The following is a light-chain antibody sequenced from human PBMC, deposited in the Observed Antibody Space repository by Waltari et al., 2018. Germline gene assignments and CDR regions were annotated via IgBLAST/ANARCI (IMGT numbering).Light chain of an antibody. Sequence: LGASVKLTCTLSSGHSTNIVAWLQQRPEKGPRYLMKVNSDGSHIKGDEIPDRFSGSSSGAERYLTISSLQSDDEADYFCQTGGHGTWVFGGGTTLTVL. V-gene: IGLV4-69*01. CDR1: SGHSTNI. J-gene: IGLJ3*02. CDR2: VNSDGSH. CDR3: QTGGHGTWV.